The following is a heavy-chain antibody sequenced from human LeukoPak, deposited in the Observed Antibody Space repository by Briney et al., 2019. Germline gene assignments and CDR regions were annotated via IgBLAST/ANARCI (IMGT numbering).Heavy chain of an antibody. CDR3: AKEIHDYGPVDY. V-gene: IGHV3-30*18. D-gene: IGHD4-17*01. CDR1: GFTFSRYG. J-gene: IGHJ4*02. Sequence: GGSLRLSCAASGFTFSRYGMHWVRQAPGKGLEWVAVISPAGSNRYHADSVEGRFTISRDNSMNTLYLQMNSLRPEDTAVYYCAKEIHDYGPVDYWGQGTLVTV. CDR2: ISPAGSNR.